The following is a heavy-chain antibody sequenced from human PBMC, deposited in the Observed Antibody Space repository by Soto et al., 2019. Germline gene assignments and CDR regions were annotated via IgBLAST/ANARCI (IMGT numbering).Heavy chain of an antibody. Sequence: GGSLRLSCEGSGFTFSSYEMNWVRQAPGKGLEWVSYISSSGSTKNYADSVKGRFAISRDNVKNSLYLQMNSLGAEDTAVYYCARVPRNFYYNGMDVWGQGTTVTVSS. J-gene: IGHJ6*02. CDR3: ARVPRNFYYNGMDV. CDR1: GFTFSSYE. V-gene: IGHV3-48*03. CDR2: ISSSGSTK.